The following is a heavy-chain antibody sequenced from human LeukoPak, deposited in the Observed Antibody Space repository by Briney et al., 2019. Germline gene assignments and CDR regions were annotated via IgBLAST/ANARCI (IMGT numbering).Heavy chain of an antibody. V-gene: IGHV4-39*01. Sequence: PSETLSLTCTVSGGSISSSSYYWGWIRQPPGKGLEWIGSIYYSGSTYYNPSLKSRVTISVDTSKNQFSLKLSFVTAADTAVYYCARPGDSSGYYPVGAFDIWGQGTMVTVSS. D-gene: IGHD3-22*01. CDR2: IYYSGST. J-gene: IGHJ3*02. CDR3: ARPGDSSGYYPVGAFDI. CDR1: GGSISSSSYY.